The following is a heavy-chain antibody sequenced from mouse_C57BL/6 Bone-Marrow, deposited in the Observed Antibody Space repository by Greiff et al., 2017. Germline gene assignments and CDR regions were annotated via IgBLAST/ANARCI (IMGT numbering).Heavy chain of an antibody. J-gene: IGHJ2*01. D-gene: IGHD4-1*01. CDR3: GKLAGGDY. CDR1: GYTFTSYW. V-gene: IGHV1-7*01. CDR2: INPSSGYT. Sequence: VQLMESGAELVKPGASVKLSCKASGYTFTSYWMHWVKQRPGQGLEWIGYINPSSGYTKYNQKFKGKATLTEDKSSSTAYMQLSSLTYEDSAVYYWGKLAGGDYRGQGTTLTVSS.